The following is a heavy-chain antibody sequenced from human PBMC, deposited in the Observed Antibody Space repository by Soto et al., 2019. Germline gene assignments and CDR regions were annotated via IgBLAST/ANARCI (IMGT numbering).Heavy chain of an antibody. V-gene: IGHV4-31*01. Sequence: SETLSLTCTVPGGSISSGDYYWSWIRQHPGKGLEWIGTIYFSGTTYYNPSLKSLVTISVDTSKNQFSLNLSSVTAADTAVYYCARRDRSGFTYWLDTWGQGTLVTVSS. CDR1: GGSISSGDYY. CDR2: IYFSGTT. J-gene: IGHJ5*02. D-gene: IGHD3-22*01. CDR3: ARRDRSGFTYWLDT.